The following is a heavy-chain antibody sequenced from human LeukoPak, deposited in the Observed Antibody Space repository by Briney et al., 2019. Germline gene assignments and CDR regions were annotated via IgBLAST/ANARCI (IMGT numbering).Heavy chain of an antibody. CDR3: ARASGSYYLLYYFDY. D-gene: IGHD1-26*01. CDR2: INAGNGNT. CDR1: GYTFTSYA. Sequence: ASAKVSCKASGYTFTSYAMHWVRQAPGQRLEWMGWINAGNGNTKYSQKFQGRVTITRDTSASTAYMELSSLRSEDTAVYYCARASGSYYLLYYFDYWGQGTLVTVSS. V-gene: IGHV1-3*01. J-gene: IGHJ4*02.